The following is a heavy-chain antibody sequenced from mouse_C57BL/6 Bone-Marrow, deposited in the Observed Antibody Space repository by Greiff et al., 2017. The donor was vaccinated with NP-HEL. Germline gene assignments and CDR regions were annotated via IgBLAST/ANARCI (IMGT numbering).Heavy chain of an antibody. D-gene: IGHD1-1*01. CDR1: GFTFSDYG. CDR3: ARPPTVVGRDYAMDY. V-gene: IGHV5-17*01. Sequence: EVQLVESGGGLVKPGGSLKLSCAASGFTFSDYGMHWVRQAPEKGLEWVAYISSGSSTIYYADTVKGRFTISRDNAKNTLFLQMTSLRSEDTAMYYCARPPTVVGRDYAMDYWGQGTSVTVSS. CDR2: ISSGSSTI. J-gene: IGHJ4*01.